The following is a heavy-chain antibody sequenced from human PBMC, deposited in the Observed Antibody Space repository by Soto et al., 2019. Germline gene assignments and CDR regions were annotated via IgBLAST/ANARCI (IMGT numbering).Heavy chain of an antibody. D-gene: IGHD6-13*01. Sequence: GGSLRVSCAASGFTFRSAGMIWVLQATGKGLEWVSVISGSGGSTYYADSVEGRFTISRDNSKNTLYLQMNSLRVDDTALYYCAKATAAAGTSSWFDPWGQGTLVTVSS. CDR2: ISGSGGST. V-gene: IGHV3-23*01. J-gene: IGHJ5*02. CDR3: AKATAAAGTSSWFDP. CDR1: GFTFRSAG.